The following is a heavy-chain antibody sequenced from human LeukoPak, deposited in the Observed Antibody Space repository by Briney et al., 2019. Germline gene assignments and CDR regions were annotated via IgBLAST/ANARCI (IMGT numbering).Heavy chain of an antibody. D-gene: IGHD2-15*01. CDR3: ARDLSARWYSLGF. J-gene: IGHJ4*02. CDR2: IDWSGEST. Sequence: GGSLRLSCAASGLTVADYGMSWVRQAPRKGLEWVSGIDWSGESTSYADSVKGRVTISRDTSENTLYLHMNTLRAEDTALYYCARDLSARWYSLGFWGRGTLVTVSS. V-gene: IGHV3-20*04. CDR1: GLTVADYG.